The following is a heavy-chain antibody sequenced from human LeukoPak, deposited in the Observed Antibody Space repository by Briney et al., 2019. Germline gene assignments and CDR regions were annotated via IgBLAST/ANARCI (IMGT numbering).Heavy chain of an antibody. CDR3: ARDVRGYFDL. J-gene: IGHJ2*01. CDR1: GFTFSSYD. V-gene: IGHV3-13*01. CDR2: MGLTGDT. Sequence: GGSLRLSCAASGFTFSSYDMHWGRQAKGKGLEGGSAMGLTGDTYYPGSVKGRFIISRETAKNSLYLQMNSLSAGDTAVYYCARDVRGYFDLWGRGTLVTVSS.